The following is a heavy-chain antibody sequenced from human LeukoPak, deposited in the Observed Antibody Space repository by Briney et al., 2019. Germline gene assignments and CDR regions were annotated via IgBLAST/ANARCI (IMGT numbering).Heavy chain of an antibody. Sequence: GGSLRLSCAASGFTFSSYSMNGVRQAPGKGLEWVSSNSSSSSYIYYADSVKGRFTISRDNAKNSLYLQMNSLRAEDTAVYYCARGYCSGGSCYYYMDVWGKGTTVTVSS. V-gene: IGHV3-21*01. CDR2: NSSSSSYI. CDR3: ARGYCSGGSCYYYMDV. J-gene: IGHJ6*03. D-gene: IGHD2-15*01. CDR1: GFTFSSYS.